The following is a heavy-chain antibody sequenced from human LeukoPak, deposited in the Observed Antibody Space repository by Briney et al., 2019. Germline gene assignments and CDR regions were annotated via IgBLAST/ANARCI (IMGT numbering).Heavy chain of an antibody. D-gene: IGHD4-17*01. Sequence: SETLSLTCTVSGGSISSSSYYWGWIRQPPGKGLEWIGSIYYSGNTNYNPSLKSRVTISVDKSKNQFSLKLSSVTAADTAVYYCARVRFDDYGDLGPIVDYWGQGTLVTVSS. CDR2: IYYSGNT. V-gene: IGHV4-61*05. CDR1: GGSISSSSYY. J-gene: IGHJ4*02. CDR3: ARVRFDDYGDLGPIVDY.